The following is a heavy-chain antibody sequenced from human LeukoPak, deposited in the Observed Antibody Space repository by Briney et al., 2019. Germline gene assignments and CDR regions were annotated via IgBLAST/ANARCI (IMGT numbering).Heavy chain of an antibody. Sequence: ASVKVSCKASGYTFTSYDFNWVRQATGQGLEWMGWMNPNSGNTGYAQKFQGRVTMTRNTSISTAYMELSSLRSEDTAVYYCARGGGYCSGGSCSDWWFDPWGQGTLVTVSS. CDR2: MNPNSGNT. J-gene: IGHJ5*02. D-gene: IGHD2-15*01. CDR3: ARGGGYCSGGSCSDWWFDP. CDR1: GYTFTSYD. V-gene: IGHV1-8*01.